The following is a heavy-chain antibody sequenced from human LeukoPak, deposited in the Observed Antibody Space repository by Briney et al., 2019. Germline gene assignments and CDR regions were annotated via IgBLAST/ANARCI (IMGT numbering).Heavy chain of an antibody. CDR1: GGSISSGSYY. J-gene: IGHJ4*02. D-gene: IGHD2-15*01. Sequence: SETLSLTCTVSGGSISSGSYYWSWIRQPAGKGLEWIGRIYTSGSTNYNPSLKSRVTISVDTSKNQFSLKLSSVTAADTALYYCAKDRSQVAATPYYFDYWGQGTLVTVSS. V-gene: IGHV4-61*02. CDR2: IYTSGST. CDR3: AKDRSQVAATPYYFDY.